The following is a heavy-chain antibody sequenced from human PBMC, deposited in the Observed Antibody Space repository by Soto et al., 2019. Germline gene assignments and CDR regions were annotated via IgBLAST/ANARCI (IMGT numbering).Heavy chain of an antibody. V-gene: IGHV5-10-1*01. Sequence: ESLKISCKGSGYSFTSYWISWVRQIPGKGLEWMGRIDPSDSYTNYSPSFQGHVTISADKSISTAYLQWSSLKASDTAMYYCARHGHSSSWYDPYYYYYGMDVWGQGTTVTVSS. CDR1: GYSFTSYW. D-gene: IGHD6-13*01. J-gene: IGHJ6*02. CDR2: IDPSDSYT. CDR3: ARHGHSSSWYDPYYYYYGMDV.